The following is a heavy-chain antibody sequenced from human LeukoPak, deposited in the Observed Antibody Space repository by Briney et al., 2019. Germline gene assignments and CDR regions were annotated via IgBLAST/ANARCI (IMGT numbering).Heavy chain of an antibody. V-gene: IGHV4-59*01. Sequence: PSETLSLTCTVSGDSISDYYWSWIRQPPGKGLEWIGYIDYSGSTNYNPSLKSRVTISIDTSKNQFSLKLSSVTAADTAVYCRARDRWFDIWGQGTMVTVSS. CDR3: ARDRWFDI. CDR1: GDSISDYY. D-gene: IGHD2-15*01. CDR2: IDYSGST. J-gene: IGHJ3*02.